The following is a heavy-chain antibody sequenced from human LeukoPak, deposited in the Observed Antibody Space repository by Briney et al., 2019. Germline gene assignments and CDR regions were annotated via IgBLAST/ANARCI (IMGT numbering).Heavy chain of an antibody. CDR1: GGSFSGYY. CDR3: ARGVSVYSGSGTVGDY. CDR2: INHSGST. V-gene: IGHV4-34*01. J-gene: IGHJ4*02. D-gene: IGHD5-12*01. Sequence: PSETLSLTCAVYGGSFSGYYWSWIRQPPGKGLEWIGEINHSGSTNYNPSLKSRVTISVDTSKNQFSLKLSSVTAADTAVYYCARGVSVYSGSGTVGDYWGQGTLVTVSS.